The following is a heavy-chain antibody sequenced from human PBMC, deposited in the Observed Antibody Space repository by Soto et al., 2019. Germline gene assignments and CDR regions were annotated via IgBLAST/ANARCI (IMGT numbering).Heavy chain of an antibody. J-gene: IGHJ6*02. CDR1: GFLFNTYA. V-gene: IGHV3-30*04. D-gene: IGHD3-3*01. CDR2: LSHDGRNS. CDR3: ARPGSGYDVLSGHYFFYFHAMDV. Sequence: GGSLRLSCTTSGFLFNTYAMHWVRQAPGKGLEWVAVLSHDGRNSFYADSVKGRFTISRDNSKNTLYLQMNSLRTEDTAVYYCARPGSGYDVLSGHYFFYFHAMDVWGRGTTVTV.